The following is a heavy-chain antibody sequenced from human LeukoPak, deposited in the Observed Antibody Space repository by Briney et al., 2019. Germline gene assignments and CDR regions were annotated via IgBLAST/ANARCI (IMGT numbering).Heavy chain of an antibody. CDR2: ISSNGGST. CDR3: AKNGERGAYCSGGSCYPYYYYYMDV. Sequence: GGSLRLSCAASGFTFSSYAMHWVRQAPGKGLEYVSAISSNGGSTYYANSVKGRFTISRDNSKNTLYLQMNSLRAEDTAIYYCAKNGERGAYCSGGSCYPYYYYYMDVWGKGTTVTISS. D-gene: IGHD2-15*01. V-gene: IGHV3-64*01. CDR1: GFTFSSYA. J-gene: IGHJ6*03.